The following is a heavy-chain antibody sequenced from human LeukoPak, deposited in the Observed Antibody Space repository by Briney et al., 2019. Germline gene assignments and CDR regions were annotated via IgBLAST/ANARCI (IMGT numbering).Heavy chain of an antibody. CDR2: IIPIFGTA. CDR3: ARGYYYGSSGYYWFDP. D-gene: IGHD3-22*01. J-gene: IGHJ5*02. Sequence: GASVKVSCKASGGTFSSYAISWVRQAPGQGLKWMGGIIPIFGTANYAQKFQGRVTMTRNTSISTAYMELSSLRSEDTAVYYCARGYYYGSSGYYWFDPWGQGTLVTVSS. CDR1: GGTFSSYA. V-gene: IGHV1-69*05.